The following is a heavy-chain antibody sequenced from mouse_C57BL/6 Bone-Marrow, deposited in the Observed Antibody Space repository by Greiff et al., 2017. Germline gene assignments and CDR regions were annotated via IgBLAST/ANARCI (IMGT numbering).Heavy chain of an antibody. Sequence: EVQLQQSGPELVKPGASVKISCKASGYTFTDYYMNWVKQSHGKSLEWIGDINPNNGGTSYNQKFKGKATLTVDKSSSTAYMELRSLTSEDSAVYYCARCNHYFDYWGQGTTLTVSS. V-gene: IGHV1-26*01. CDR1: GYTFTDYY. CDR2: INPNNGGT. D-gene: IGHD6-1*01. J-gene: IGHJ2*01. CDR3: ARCNHYFDY.